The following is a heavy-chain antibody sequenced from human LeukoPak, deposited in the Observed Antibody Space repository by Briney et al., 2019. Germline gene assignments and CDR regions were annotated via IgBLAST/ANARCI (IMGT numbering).Heavy chain of an antibody. CDR3: ASRSGWYPYFDY. D-gene: IGHD6-19*01. Sequence: GGSLRLSCAASGFTFSDYYMSWIRQAPGKGLEWVSYISSSGSTIYYADSVKGRFTISRDNSKNTLYLQMNSLRAEDTAVYYCASRSGWYPYFDYWGQGTLVTVSS. V-gene: IGHV3-11*01. CDR1: GFTFSDYY. CDR2: ISSSGSTI. J-gene: IGHJ4*02.